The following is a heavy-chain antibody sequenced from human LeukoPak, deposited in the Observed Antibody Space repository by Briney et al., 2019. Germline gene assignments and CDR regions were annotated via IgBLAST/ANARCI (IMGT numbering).Heavy chain of an antibody. Sequence: SETLSLTCTVSGGSISSYYWSWFRQPAGKGLEWIGRIYITGSTNYNPSLKSRVTISVDTSKNQFSLKLSSVTAADTAVYYCAGLGSSNWFDPWGQGTLVTVSS. CDR3: AGLGSSNWFDP. J-gene: IGHJ5*02. V-gene: IGHV4-4*07. CDR2: IYITGST. D-gene: IGHD1-26*01. CDR1: GGSISSYY.